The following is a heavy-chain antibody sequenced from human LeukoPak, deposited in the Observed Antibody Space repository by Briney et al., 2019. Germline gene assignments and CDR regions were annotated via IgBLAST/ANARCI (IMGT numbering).Heavy chain of an antibody. CDR3: AKGIVVVVAPEFVYFDY. CDR1: GYTFTSYD. D-gene: IGHD2-15*01. J-gene: IGHJ4*02. Sequence: AASVKVSCKASGYTFTSYDINWVRQATGQGLEWMGWMNPNSGNTGYAQKFQGRVTITRNTSISTAYMELSSLRSEDTAVYYCAKGIVVVVAPEFVYFDYWGQGTLVTVSS. CDR2: MNPNSGNT. V-gene: IGHV1-8*03.